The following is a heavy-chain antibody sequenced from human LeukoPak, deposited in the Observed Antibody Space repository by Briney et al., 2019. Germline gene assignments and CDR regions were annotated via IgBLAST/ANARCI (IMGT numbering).Heavy chain of an antibody. Sequence: GGSLRLSCAASGFTFSTYSMNWVRQAPGKGLEWISYIRSTTGGTYYADSVKGRFTISRDNAKNSLYLQMNSLRAEDTAVYYCARDEAHAFDIWGQGTKVTVSA. J-gene: IGHJ3*02. CDR3: ARDEAHAFDI. CDR1: GFTFSTYS. CDR2: IRSTTGGT. V-gene: IGHV3-48*01.